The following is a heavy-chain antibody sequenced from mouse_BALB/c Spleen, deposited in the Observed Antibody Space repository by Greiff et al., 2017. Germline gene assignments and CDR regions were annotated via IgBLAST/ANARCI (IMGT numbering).Heavy chain of an antibody. V-gene: IGHV3-2*02. D-gene: IGHD2-14*01. Sequence: EVKLQESGPGLVKPSQSLSLTCTVTGYSITSDYAWNWIRQFPGNKLEWMGYISYSGSTSYNPSLKSRISITRDTSKNQFFLQLNSVTTEDTATYYCVYYRYDEAGAMDYWGQGTSVTVSS. CDR1: GYSITSDYA. CDR3: VYYRYDEAGAMDY. CDR2: ISYSGST. J-gene: IGHJ4*01.